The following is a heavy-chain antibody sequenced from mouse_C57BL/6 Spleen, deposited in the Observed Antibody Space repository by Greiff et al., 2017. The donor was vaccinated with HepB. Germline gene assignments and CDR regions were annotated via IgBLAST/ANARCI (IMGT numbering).Heavy chain of an antibody. D-gene: IGHD1-1*01. CDR1: GYTFTSYW. CDR2: IHPNSGST. CDR3: ARGEYYGTDYFDY. Sequence: QVQLQQPGAELVKPGASVKLSCKASGYTFTSYWMHWVKQRPGQGLVWIGMIHPNSGSTNYNEKFKSKATLTVDKSSSTAYMQLSSLTSEDSAVYYCARGEYYGTDYFDYWGQGTTLTVSS. V-gene: IGHV1-64*01. J-gene: IGHJ2*01.